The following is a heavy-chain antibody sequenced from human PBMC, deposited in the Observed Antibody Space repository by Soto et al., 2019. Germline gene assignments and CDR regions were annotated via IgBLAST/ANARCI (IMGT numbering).Heavy chain of an antibody. J-gene: IGHJ4*02. CDR2: ITATDGST. V-gene: IGHV3-23*01. D-gene: IGHD3-10*02. CDR3: VKGIYVWRVTGDY. Sequence: EVQLLESGGGVAQPGGSLRVSCAASGFPFSDYAMSWVRQAPGKGLEWVSIITATDGSTYYADSLKGRFTISRDDAKNTLHLQMNSLRVEDTAVYYCVKGIYVWRVTGDYWGQGTLVTVSS. CDR1: GFPFSDYA.